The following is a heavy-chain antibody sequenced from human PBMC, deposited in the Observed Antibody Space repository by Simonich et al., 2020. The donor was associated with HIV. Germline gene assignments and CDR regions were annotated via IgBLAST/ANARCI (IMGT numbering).Heavy chain of an antibody. J-gene: IGHJ4*02. CDR2: INHSGST. Sequence: QVQLQQWGAGLLKPSETLSLTCAVYGGSFSGYYWIWIRQAPGKGLEWIGEINHSGSTTYNPSLKSRVTISVDTSKKQFSLKLSSVTAADTAVYYCARSPYYYDISGDLDYWGQGTLVTVSS. CDR3: ARSPYYYDISGDLDY. CDR1: GGSFSGYY. V-gene: IGHV4-34*01. D-gene: IGHD3-22*01.